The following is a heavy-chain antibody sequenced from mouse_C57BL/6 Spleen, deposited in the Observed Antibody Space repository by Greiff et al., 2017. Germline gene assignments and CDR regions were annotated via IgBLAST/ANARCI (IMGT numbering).Heavy chain of an antibody. D-gene: IGHD2-12*01. Sequence: VQLVESGAELVRPGASVKLSCKASGYTFTDYYINWVKQRPGQGLEWIARIYPGSGNTYYNEKFKGKATLTAEKSSSTAYMQLSSLPSEDSAVYFCARESYPFYAMDYWCQGTSVTVSS. CDR1: GYTFTDYY. V-gene: IGHV1-76*01. J-gene: IGHJ4*01. CDR2: IYPGSGNT. CDR3: ARESYPFYAMDY.